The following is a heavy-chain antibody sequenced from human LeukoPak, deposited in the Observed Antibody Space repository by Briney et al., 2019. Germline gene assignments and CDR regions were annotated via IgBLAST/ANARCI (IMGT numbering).Heavy chain of an antibody. CDR2: IRYDGSNK. Sequence: AGGSLRLSCAASGFTFSSYGMHWVRQAPGKGLEWVAFIRYDGSNKYYADSVKGRFTISRDNSKNTLYLQMNSLRAEDTAVYYCAKGDYTYYYDSSGYLNYWGQGTLVTVSS. CDR1: GFTFSSYG. V-gene: IGHV3-30*02. J-gene: IGHJ4*02. D-gene: IGHD3-22*01. CDR3: AKGDYTYYYDSSGYLNY.